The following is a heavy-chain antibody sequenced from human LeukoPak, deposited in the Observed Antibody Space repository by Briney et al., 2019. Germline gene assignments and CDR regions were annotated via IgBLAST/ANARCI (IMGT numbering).Heavy chain of an antibody. D-gene: IGHD3-10*01. CDR1: GFTFSSYW. J-gene: IGHJ4*02. Sequence: GRSLRLSCAASGFTFSSYWMSWVRPAPGKGLEWVANIKQDGSEKYYVDSVKGRFTISRDNAKNSLYLQMNSLRAEDTAVYYCARDCLSYYRDYWGQGTLVTVSS. V-gene: IGHV3-7*01. CDR2: IKQDGSEK. CDR3: ARDCLSYYRDY.